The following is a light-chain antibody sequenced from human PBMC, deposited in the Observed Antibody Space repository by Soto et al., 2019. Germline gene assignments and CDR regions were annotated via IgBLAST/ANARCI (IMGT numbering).Light chain of an antibody. CDR2: AAS. V-gene: IGKV1-39*01. Sequence: DIQMTQSPSSLSASVGDRVTITCRASQRISSYLNWYQQKPGKAPKLLIYAASSLQSGVPSRFSGSGSGTDFTLTISSLQPEDFATYYCQQSYSTPTTFDQGTKLEIK. J-gene: IGKJ2*01. CDR1: QRISSY. CDR3: QQSYSTPTT.